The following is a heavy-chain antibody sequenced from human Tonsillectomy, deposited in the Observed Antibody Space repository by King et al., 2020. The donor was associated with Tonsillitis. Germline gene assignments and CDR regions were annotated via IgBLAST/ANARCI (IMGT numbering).Heavy chain of an antibody. CDR1: GFTFSSYA. J-gene: IGHJ4*02. CDR3: ASGTGYCSSTSCYTSSDY. Sequence: VQLVESGGGLVQPGGSLRLSCAASGFTFSSYAMSWVRQAPGKGLEWVSGISGSGGSTYYADSVKGRFTISREHSKNTLYLQMNSPRAEDTAGYYCASGTGYCSSTSCYTSSDYWGQGTLVTVSS. D-gene: IGHD2-2*02. V-gene: IGHV3-23*04. CDR2: ISGSGGST.